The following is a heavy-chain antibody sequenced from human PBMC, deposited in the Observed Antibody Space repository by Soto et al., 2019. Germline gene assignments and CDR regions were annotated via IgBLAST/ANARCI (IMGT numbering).Heavy chain of an antibody. V-gene: IGHV3-21*01. CDR1: GFTFSSYS. CDR3: VRDFGRYFRSGYMDV. Sequence: EVHLVESGGGLVKPGGSLRLSCAASGFTFSSYSMNWVRQAPGKGLEWVSSINEDSSYIYYAHSLRGRFTISRDNAKDSLYLQMNYLRAEDTAVYYCVRDFGRYFRSGYMDVWGDGATVTVSS. D-gene: IGHD3-9*01. J-gene: IGHJ6*03. CDR2: INEDSSYI.